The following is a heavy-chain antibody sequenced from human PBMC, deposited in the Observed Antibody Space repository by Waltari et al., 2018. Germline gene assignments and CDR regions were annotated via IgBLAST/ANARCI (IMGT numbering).Heavy chain of an antibody. V-gene: IGHV1-69*04. D-gene: IGHD3-22*01. CDR1: GGTFSSYA. CDR3: AGQSGYYQRFDY. CDR2: IIPILGIA. Sequence: QVQLVQSGAEVKKPGSSVKVSCKASGGTFSSYAISWVRQAPGQGLEWMGRIIPILGIANYAQKFQGRVTITADKSTSTAYMELSSLRSEDTAVYYCAGQSGYYQRFDYWGQGTLVTVSS. J-gene: IGHJ4*02.